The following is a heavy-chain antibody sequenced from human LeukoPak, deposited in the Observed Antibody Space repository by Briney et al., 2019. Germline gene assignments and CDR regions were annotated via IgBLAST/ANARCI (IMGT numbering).Heavy chain of an antibody. CDR2: IYTGETT. D-gene: IGHD6-19*01. Sequence: PGGSLRLSCAASGFTVSSKYMSRVRQAPGKGLEWVSVIYTGETTYYADSVKGRFTISRDNSKYTLYLQMDGLRVEDTAVYYCAKVGAVAAVENWGQGTLVTVSS. CDR1: GFTVSSKY. CDR3: AKVGAVAAVEN. J-gene: IGHJ4*02. V-gene: IGHV3-66*01.